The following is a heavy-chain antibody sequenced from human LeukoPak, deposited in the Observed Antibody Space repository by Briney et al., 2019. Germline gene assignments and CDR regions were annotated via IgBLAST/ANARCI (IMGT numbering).Heavy chain of an antibody. D-gene: IGHD3-10*01. J-gene: IGHJ4*02. CDR3: ARDLKGYGSGSYPIAY. V-gene: IGHV3-30*01. CDR1: GFTFSSYA. CDR2: ISYDGSNK. Sequence: GGSLGLSCAASGFTFSSYAMHWVRQAPGKGLEWMAVISYDGSNKYYADSVKGRFTISRDNSKNTLYLQMNSLRAEDTAVYYCARDLKGYGSGSYPIAYWGQGTLVTVSS.